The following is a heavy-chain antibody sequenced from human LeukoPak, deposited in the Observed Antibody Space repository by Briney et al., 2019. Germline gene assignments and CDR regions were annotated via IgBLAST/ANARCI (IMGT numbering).Heavy chain of an antibody. CDR3: ARDSSATYWYFDL. J-gene: IGHJ2*01. D-gene: IGHD2-2*01. CDR1: GGSISSSSYY. Sequence: SETLSLTCTVSGGSISSSSYYWGWIRQPPGKGLEWIGSIYYSGSTYYNPSLKSRVTISVDTSKNQFSLKLSSVTAADTAVYYCARDSSATYWYFDLWGRGTPVTVSS. V-gene: IGHV4-39*07. CDR2: IYYSGST.